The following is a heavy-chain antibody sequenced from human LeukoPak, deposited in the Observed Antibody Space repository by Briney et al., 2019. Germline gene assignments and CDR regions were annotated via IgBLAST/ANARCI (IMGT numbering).Heavy chain of an antibody. V-gene: IGHV1-2*02. CDR3: ARALPKKVATTITWGDAFDI. Sequence: ASVKVSCKASGGTFSSYGISWVRQAPGQGLEWMGWINPNSGGTNFAQKFRSRVTMTRDTSISTAYMELGSLRPDDTAVYFCARALPKKVATTITWGDAFDIWGQGTMVTVSS. CDR2: INPNSGGT. J-gene: IGHJ3*02. CDR1: GGTFSSYG. D-gene: IGHD4-23*01.